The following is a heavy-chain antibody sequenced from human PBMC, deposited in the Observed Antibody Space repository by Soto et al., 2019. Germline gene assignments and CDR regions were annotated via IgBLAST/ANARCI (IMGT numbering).Heavy chain of an antibody. CDR2: IVPMFGTS. CDR1: GGTSTRYA. D-gene: IGHD3-3*01. CDR3: NRGSEYDFWSGYL. J-gene: IGHJ4*02. V-gene: IGHV1-69*06. Sequence: QERLVQSGADVRKPGSSVKVSCKVTGGTSTRYAINWVRQAPGQGLEWMGGIVPMFGTSKYAQKFQGRVTITADTSTNIAYMEVRSLRSEDTAVYYCNRGSEYDFWSGYLWGQGTLVSVSS.